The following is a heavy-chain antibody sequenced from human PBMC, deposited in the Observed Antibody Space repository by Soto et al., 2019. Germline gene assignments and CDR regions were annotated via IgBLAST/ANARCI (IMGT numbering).Heavy chain of an antibody. J-gene: IGHJ5*02. CDR3: ARVMISSGGKRLDP. Sequence: PSETLSLTCAVYGGSFSGYYWSWIRQPPGKGLEWIGEINHSGSTNYNPSLKSRVTISVDTSKNQFSLKLSSVTAADTAVYYCARVMISSGGKRLDPWGQGTLVTVSS. CDR1: GGSFSGYY. V-gene: IGHV4-34*01. D-gene: IGHD2-15*01. CDR2: INHSGST.